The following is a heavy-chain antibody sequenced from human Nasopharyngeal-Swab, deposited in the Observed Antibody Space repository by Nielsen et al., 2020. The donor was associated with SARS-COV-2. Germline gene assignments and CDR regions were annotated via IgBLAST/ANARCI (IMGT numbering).Heavy chain of an antibody. D-gene: IGHD2/OR15-2a*01. V-gene: IGHV4-34*01. CDR3: ARGKRSNYFRVSPPNWFDP. J-gene: IGHJ5*02. Sequence: RQAPGKGLEWIGEINHSGSTNYNPSLKSRITISVDTSKNQFSLKLSSVTAADTAVYCCARGKRSNYFRVSPPNWFDPWGQGTLVTVSS. CDR2: INHSGST.